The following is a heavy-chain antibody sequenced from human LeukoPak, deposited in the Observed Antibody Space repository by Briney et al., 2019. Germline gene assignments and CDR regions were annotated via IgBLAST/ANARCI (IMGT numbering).Heavy chain of an antibody. CDR2: MNPNSGNT. D-gene: IGHD4-17*01. CDR1: GCTFTSYD. J-gene: IGHJ4*02. CDR3: ARGRRAVTTYNY. V-gene: IGHV1-8*01. Sequence: ASVKVSCKASGCTFTSYDINWVRQATGQGLEWMGWMNPNSGNTGYAQKFQGRVTMTRNTSISTAYMELSSLRSEDTAVYYWARGRRAVTTYNYWGQGTLVTVSS.